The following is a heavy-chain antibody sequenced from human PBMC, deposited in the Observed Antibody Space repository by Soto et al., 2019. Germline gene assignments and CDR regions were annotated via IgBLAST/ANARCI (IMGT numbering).Heavy chain of an antibody. V-gene: IGHV1-3*01. D-gene: IGHD2-2*01. CDR1: GYTFTSYA. J-gene: IGHJ5*02. Sequence: QVQLVQSGAEVKKPGASVKVSCKASGYTFTSYAMHWVRQAPGQRLEWMGWINAGNGNTKYAQKFQGRVTITRDTSASTAYMELSSLRAEDTAGYYCAGGSQVPAYNWFDPWGKGTLVTVSS. CDR2: INAGNGNT. CDR3: AGGSQVPAYNWFDP.